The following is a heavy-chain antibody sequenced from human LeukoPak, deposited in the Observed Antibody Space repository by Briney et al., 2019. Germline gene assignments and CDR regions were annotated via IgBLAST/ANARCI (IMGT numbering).Heavy chain of an antibody. CDR1: GGTFSSYA. CDR3: ARDFQEAGMDV. Sequence: SVKVSCKASGGTFSSYAISWVRQAPGQGLEWMGRIIPILGITNYAQKFQGRVTITADKSTSTAYMELSSLRSEDTAVYYCARDFQEAGMDVWGQGTTVTVSS. J-gene: IGHJ6*02. CDR2: IIPILGIT. D-gene: IGHD2/OR15-2a*01. V-gene: IGHV1-69*04.